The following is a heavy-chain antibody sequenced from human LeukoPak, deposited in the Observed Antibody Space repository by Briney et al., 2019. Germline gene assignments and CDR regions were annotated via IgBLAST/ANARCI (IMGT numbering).Heavy chain of an antibody. CDR2: IYYSGST. J-gene: IGHJ4*02. CDR1: GGSIRNYY. V-gene: IGHV4-59*01. CDR3: ARDSVAAPPGDPSHYFDY. D-gene: IGHD6-19*01. Sequence: TSETLSLTCTVSGGSIRNYYWIWIRQPPGKGLEWIGYIYYSGSTNYNPSLKSRVTISVDTSKNQFSLKLSSVTAADTAVYYCARDSVAAPPGDPSHYFDYWGQGTLVTVSS.